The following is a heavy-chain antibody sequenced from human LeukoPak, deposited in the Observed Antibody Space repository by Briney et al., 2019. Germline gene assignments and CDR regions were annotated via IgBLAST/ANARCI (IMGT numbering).Heavy chain of an antibody. Sequence: GGSLRLSCAASTFSFSEYPMGWVRQAPGKGLEWVAVMSYDGTNKQYADSVKGRFTISRDNSKSTLYLQMNSLRAEDTAVYYCARDRYGSGTEGLFDYWGQGTLVTVSS. CDR2: MSYDGTNK. CDR1: TFSFSEYP. V-gene: IGHV3-30-3*01. CDR3: ARDRYGSGTEGLFDY. D-gene: IGHD3-10*01. J-gene: IGHJ4*02.